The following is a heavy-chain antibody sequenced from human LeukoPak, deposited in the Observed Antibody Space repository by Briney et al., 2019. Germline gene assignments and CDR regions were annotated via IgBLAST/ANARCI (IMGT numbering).Heavy chain of an antibody. CDR2: NIVSGGPM. D-gene: IGHD5-12*01. Sequence: GGSLRLSCAASGFTFNNYEVNWFRQAPGKGLEWISHNIVSGGPMYYSDSAKGRFVVSRDPAKNSLYLQMNRLRNEDTATYYCSTWLRGSSLSLWGQGTVVTVSS. J-gene: IGHJ3*01. V-gene: IGHV3-48*03. CDR3: STWLRGSSLSL. CDR1: GFTFNNYE.